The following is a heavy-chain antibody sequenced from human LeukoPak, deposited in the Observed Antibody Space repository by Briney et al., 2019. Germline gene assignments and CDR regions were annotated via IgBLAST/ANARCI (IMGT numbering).Heavy chain of an antibody. CDR1: GFTFSSYA. Sequence: GGFLRLSCAASGFTFSSYAMNWVRQAPGKGLEWVSGISGSGGSTYYAGSVKGRFTISRDNSKNTLYLQMNSLRAEDTAVYYCASARVQYQLLSPSDYWGQGTLVTVSS. CDR2: ISGSGGST. CDR3: ASARVQYQLLSPSDY. D-gene: IGHD2-2*01. V-gene: IGHV3-23*01. J-gene: IGHJ4*02.